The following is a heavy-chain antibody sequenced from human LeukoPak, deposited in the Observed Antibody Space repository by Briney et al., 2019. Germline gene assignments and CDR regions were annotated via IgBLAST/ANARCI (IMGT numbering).Heavy chain of an antibody. J-gene: IGHJ4*02. CDR2: INSDGSST. Sequence: HPGGSLRRSCAASGFTFSSYWMLWVRPAPGKGLVWVSRINSDGSSTSYADSVKGRFTISRDNAKNTLYLQMNSLRAEDTAVYYCARGVHLPGIWGQGTLVTVSS. V-gene: IGHV3-74*01. CDR1: GFTFSSYW. CDR3: ARGVHLPGI. D-gene: IGHD1-14*01.